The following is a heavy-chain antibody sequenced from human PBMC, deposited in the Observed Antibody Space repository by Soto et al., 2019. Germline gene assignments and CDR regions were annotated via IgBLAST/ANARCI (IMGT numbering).Heavy chain of an antibody. CDR1: GGSFSGYY. CDR2: INHSGST. V-gene: IGHV4-34*01. D-gene: IGHD2-15*01. CDR3: ARAPRYCSGGSCYSANLYYFDY. Sequence: QVQLQQWGAGLLKPSETLSLTCAVYGGSFSGYYWSWIRQPPGKGLEWIGEINHSGSTNYNPSLKRRVTISVDTSKNQFSLKLRSVTAADTAVYYCARAPRYCSGGSCYSANLYYFDYWGQGTLVTVSS. J-gene: IGHJ4*02.